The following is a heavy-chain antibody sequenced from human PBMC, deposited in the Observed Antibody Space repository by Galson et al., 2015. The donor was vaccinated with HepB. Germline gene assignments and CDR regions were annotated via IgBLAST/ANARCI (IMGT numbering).Heavy chain of an antibody. CDR2: ISSSIGTI. J-gene: IGHJ6*02. V-gene: IGHV3-48*01. D-gene: IGHD6-13*01. CDR1: GFTFSSYS. CDR3: AREKIFSSSWYAIISSDYYYGMDV. Sequence: SLRLSCAVSGFTFSSYSMSWVRQAPGKGLKWVSYISSSIGTIYYADSVKGRFTISRDNAKNSLFLQMSRLRAEDTAVYYCAREKIFSSSWYAIISSDYYYGMDVWGQGTTVTVSS.